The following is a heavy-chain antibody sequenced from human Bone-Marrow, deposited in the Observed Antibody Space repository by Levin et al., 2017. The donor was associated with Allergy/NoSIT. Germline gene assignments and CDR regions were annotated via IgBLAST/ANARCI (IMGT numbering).Heavy chain of an antibody. CDR3: ARHWVHEDYIWGSYRGDHDYFDY. D-gene: IGHD3-16*02. CDR1: NGSISSSIYY. J-gene: IGHJ4*02. V-gene: IGHV4-39*01. CDR2: IYYSGDT. Sequence: KSSETLSLTCTVSNGSISSSIYYWGWIRQPPGKGLEYVGSIYYSGDTFYNPSLRSRVTISVDTSKNQFSLKLSAVTAADTAVYYCARHWVHEDYIWGSYRGDHDYFDYWGQGAPVTVSS.